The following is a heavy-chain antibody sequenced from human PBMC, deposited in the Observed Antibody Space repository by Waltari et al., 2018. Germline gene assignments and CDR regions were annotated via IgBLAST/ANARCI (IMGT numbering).Heavy chain of an antibody. CDR2: IYYSGST. Sequence: QLQLQESGPGLVKPSETLSLTGTVSGGSLSSSSYYWGWTRQPPGKRLAWVGSIYYSGSTYYNPSLKSRVTISVDTSKNQFSLKLSSVTAADTAVYYCAREPSAHRGDFDYWGQGTLVTVSS. V-gene: IGHV4-39*07. CDR1: GGSLSSSSYY. D-gene: IGHD3-10*01. J-gene: IGHJ4*02. CDR3: AREPSAHRGDFDY.